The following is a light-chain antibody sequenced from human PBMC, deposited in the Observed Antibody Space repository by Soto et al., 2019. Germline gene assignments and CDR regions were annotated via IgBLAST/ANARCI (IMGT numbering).Light chain of an antibody. V-gene: IGKV3D-20*02. CDR3: QQYNNWPLT. J-gene: IGKJ1*01. CDR2: GAS. Sequence: VMTQSPATLSVSPGEGATLACRASQGFXNWYLAGHQQKPGQTPSLPXAGASNRAAGSPDRLSGSGSGTDFSLIISRLEPEYFAVYYCQQYNNWPLTFGQGTKVDIK. CDR1: QGFXNWY.